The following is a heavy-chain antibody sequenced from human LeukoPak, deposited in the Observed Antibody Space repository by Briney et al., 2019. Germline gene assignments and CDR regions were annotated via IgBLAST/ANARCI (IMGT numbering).Heavy chain of an antibody. CDR2: INPNSGGT. J-gene: IGHJ4*02. D-gene: IGHD2-2*01. CDR3: ARDILEYQLLALGYY. Sequence: GASVKVSCKASGYTFTGYYMHWVRQAPGQGLEWMGWINPNSGGTNYAQKLQGRVTMTRDTSISTAYMELSRLRSDDTAVYYCARDILEYQLLALGYYWGQGTLVTVSS. CDR1: GYTFTGYY. V-gene: IGHV1-2*02.